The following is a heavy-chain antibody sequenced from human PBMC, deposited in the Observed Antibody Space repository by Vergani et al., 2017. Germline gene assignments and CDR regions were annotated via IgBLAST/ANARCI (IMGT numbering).Heavy chain of an antibody. CDR2: IGTAGDT. V-gene: IGHV3-13*01. Sequence: EVQLVESGGGLVQPGGSLRLSCAASGFTFSSYDMHWVRHATGKGLEWVSAIGTAGDTYYPGSVKGRFTISRANAKNSLYLQMNSLRAGDTAVYYCASSRSNAFDIWGQGTMVTVSS. D-gene: IGHD2/OR15-2a*01. J-gene: IGHJ3*02. CDR3: ASSRSNAFDI. CDR1: GFTFSSYD.